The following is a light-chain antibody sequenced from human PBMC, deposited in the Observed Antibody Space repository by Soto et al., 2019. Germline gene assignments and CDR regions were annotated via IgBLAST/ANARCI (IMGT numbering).Light chain of an antibody. V-gene: IGKV1-9*01. J-gene: IGKJ5*01. Sequence: DIQLTQSPSFLSASVGDRVTITCRASQGISNYLAWYQQKPGKAPHLLIHTASTLQSGVPSRFSGSGSGTEFTLTISSLQPEDCATYYCQQRNSYPITFGQGTRLEIK. CDR1: QGISNY. CDR3: QQRNSYPIT. CDR2: TAS.